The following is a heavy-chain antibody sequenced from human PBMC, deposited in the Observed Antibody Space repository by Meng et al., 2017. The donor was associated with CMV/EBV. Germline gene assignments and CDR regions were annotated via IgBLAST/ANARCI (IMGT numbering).Heavy chain of an antibody. CDR1: GFIFTDHY. Sequence: GESLKISCAASGFIFTDHYMDWVRQAPGKGLEWVGRIKNKHNGYTTEYAASVKGRFIISREDLKNSVFLQMDSLKTEDTAVYYCVRGVSMVREGHYYYYNDMDVWAEGPRSPSP. J-gene: IGHJ6*02. CDR3: VRGVSMVREGHYYYYNDMDV. D-gene: IGHD3-10*01. CDR2: IKNKHNGYTT. V-gene: IGHV3-72*01.